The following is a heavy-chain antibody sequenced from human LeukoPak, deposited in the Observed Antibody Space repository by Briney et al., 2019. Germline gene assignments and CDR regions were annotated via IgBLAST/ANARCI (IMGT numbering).Heavy chain of an antibody. D-gene: IGHD3-3*01. V-gene: IGHV3-48*01. CDR2: IDARSGIT. CDR3: ARTYDFGRGPPGDAFDN. J-gene: IGHJ3*02. Sequence: GGSLRLSCATSGFTFTIFGLNWVRQAPGKGPEWVSYIDARSGITYYADSVQGRFTISRDNAKESVFLQMNGLRVDDTAVYYCARTYDFGRGPPGDAFDNWGQGTPVIVSS. CDR1: GFTFTIFG.